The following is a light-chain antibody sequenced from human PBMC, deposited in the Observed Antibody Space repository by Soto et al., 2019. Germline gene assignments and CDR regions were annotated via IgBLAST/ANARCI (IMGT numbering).Light chain of an antibody. J-gene: IGKJ1*01. CDR2: GAS. CDR1: QSVSNN. CDR3: QQYNTWWT. V-gene: IGKV3-15*01. Sequence: EIVMTQSPATLSVSPGERATLSCRASQSVSNNLAWYQKKPGQAPRLLIYGASTRATGIPARFSGSGSGTDFTLTISSLQSEDFAVYYCQQYNTWWTFGQGTRVEIK.